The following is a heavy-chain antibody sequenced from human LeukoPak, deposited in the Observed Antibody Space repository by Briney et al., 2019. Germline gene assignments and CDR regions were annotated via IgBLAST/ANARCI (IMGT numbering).Heavy chain of an antibody. CDR2: ISVSGNT. CDR1: GFTFSSYA. J-gene: IGHJ4*02. Sequence: GGSLRLSCAASGFTFSSYAMTWVRQGPGKGLEWVSAISVSGNTYHADSVKGRFTISRDSSKNTLYLQMNSLRAGDAAVYYCAKAPVTTCSGAYCYPFDYWSQGTLVTVSS. V-gene: IGHV3-23*01. D-gene: IGHD2-15*01. CDR3: AKAPVTTCSGAYCYPFDY.